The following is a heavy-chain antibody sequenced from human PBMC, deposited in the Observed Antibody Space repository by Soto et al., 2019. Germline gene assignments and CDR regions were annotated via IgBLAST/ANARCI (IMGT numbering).Heavy chain of an antibody. D-gene: IGHD3-22*01. CDR1: GYTFTSYG. V-gene: IGHV1-18*04. CDR3: ARERVDSNRYGMDV. CDR2: ISAYNGNT. Sequence: QVQLVQSGAEVKKPGASVKVSCKASGYTFTSYGISWVRQAPVQGLEWMGWISAYNGNTNYAQKPQGRVTMTTDTSTRTYYMELRSLRSDDTAVYYCARERVDSNRYGMDVLGQGTTVNVSS. J-gene: IGHJ6*02.